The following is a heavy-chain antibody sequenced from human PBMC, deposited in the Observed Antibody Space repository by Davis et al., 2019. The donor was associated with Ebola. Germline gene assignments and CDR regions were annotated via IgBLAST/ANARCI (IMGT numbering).Heavy chain of an antibody. Sequence: PGGPLRLSCKGSGYRFTNYWISWVRQMPGKGLEWMGRIAPSDSDTRYRPSFQGHVTISVDKSISTTFLQWSSLEASDTAMYYCATHCSTTSCHAPSWGQGTLVTVSS. CDR3: ATHCSTTSCHAPS. CDR1: GYRFTNYW. D-gene: IGHD2-2*01. CDR2: IAPSDSDT. J-gene: IGHJ5*02. V-gene: IGHV5-10-1*01.